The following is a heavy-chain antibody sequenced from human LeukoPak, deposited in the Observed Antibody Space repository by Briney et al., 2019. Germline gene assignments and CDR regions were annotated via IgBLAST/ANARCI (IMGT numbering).Heavy chain of an antibody. J-gene: IGHJ4*02. Sequence: SETLSLTCTVSGGSISSGDYYWSWIRQPPGKGLEWTGYIYYSGSTNYNPSLKSRVTISVDTSKNQFSLKLSSVTAADTAIYYCARAVSGRFDYWGQGTLVTVSS. CDR1: GGSISSGDYY. V-gene: IGHV4-61*08. D-gene: IGHD6-19*01. CDR2: IYYSGST. CDR3: ARAVSGRFDY.